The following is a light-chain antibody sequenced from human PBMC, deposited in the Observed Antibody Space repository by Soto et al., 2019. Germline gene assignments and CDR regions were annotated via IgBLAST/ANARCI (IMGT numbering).Light chain of an antibody. CDR2: KAS. V-gene: IGKV1-5*03. CDR3: QQYNSYPLT. Sequence: DIQMTQSPSTLSASVGDRVTITCRASQSISSWLAWYQQKPGKAPKLLIYKASSLESGVPSRFSGSGSGTEFTLTISSMQPDDFATYYCQQYNSYPLTFGGGXXVESK. J-gene: IGKJ4*01. CDR1: QSISSW.